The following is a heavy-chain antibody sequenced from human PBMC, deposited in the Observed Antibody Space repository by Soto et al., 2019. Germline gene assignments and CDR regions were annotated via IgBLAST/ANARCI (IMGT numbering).Heavy chain of an antibody. J-gene: IGHJ3*02. Sequence: SETLSLTCTVSGGSISSCGYYWSWIRQHPGKGLEWIGYIYYSGSTYYNPSLKSRVTISVDTSKNQFSLKLRSVTAADTAVYYCARRYGYAFDIWGQGTMVTVSS. CDR2: IYYSGST. CDR3: ARRYGYAFDI. V-gene: IGHV4-31*03. D-gene: IGHD4-17*01. CDR1: GGSISSCGYY.